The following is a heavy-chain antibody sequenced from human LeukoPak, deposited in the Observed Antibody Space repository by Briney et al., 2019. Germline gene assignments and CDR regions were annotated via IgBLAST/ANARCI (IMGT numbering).Heavy chain of an antibody. Sequence: PGGSLRLSCAASGFTFSSYAMSWVRQAPGKGLEWVSAISGSGGSTYYADSVKGRFTISRDNSKNTLYLQMNSLRAEDTAVYYCAKAYYYDSSGYYLAGYWGQGTLVTVSS. CDR3: AKAYYYDSSGYYLAGY. D-gene: IGHD3-22*01. J-gene: IGHJ4*02. CDR1: GFTFSSYA. V-gene: IGHV3-23*01. CDR2: ISGSGGST.